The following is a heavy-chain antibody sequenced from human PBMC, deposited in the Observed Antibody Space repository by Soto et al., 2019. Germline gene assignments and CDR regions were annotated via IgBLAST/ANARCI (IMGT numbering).Heavy chain of an antibody. CDR3: AREVSKYSGYDFDY. V-gene: IGHV3-21*01. D-gene: IGHD5-12*01. CDR2: ISSSSSYI. J-gene: IGHJ4*02. CDR1: GFTFSSYS. Sequence: EVQLVESGGGLVKPGGSLRLSCAASGFTFSSYSMNWVRQAPGKGLAWVSSISSSSSYIYYADSVKGRFTISRDNAKNSLYLQMNSLRGEDTAVYYCAREVSKYSGYDFDYWGQGTLVNVSS.